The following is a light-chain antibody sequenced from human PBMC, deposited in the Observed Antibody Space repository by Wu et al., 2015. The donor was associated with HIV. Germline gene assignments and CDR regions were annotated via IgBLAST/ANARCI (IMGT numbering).Light chain of an antibody. CDR3: LQYDNWPRT. Sequence: EIPMTQSPANLSMSPGERAILSCRASQSFNSNLAWYQQKPGQGPRLLIYGASTRATGIPARFSGSGSGTDFTLTISSLQSEDSAVYFCLQYDNWPRTFGQGTKVEI. V-gene: IGKV3-15*01. CDR1: QSFNSN. J-gene: IGKJ1*01. CDR2: GAS.